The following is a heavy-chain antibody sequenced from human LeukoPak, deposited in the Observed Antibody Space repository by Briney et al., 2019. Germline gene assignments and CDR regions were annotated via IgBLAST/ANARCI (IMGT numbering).Heavy chain of an antibody. CDR3: ARDRLLEDRDYNSYYYMDV. D-gene: IGHD1-1*01. Sequence: ASVKVSCKASGYTFTGYYMHWVRQAPGQGLEWMGWINPNSGGTNYTQKFQGRVTMTRDTSISTAYMELSRLRSDDTAVYYCARDRLLEDRDYNSYYYMDVWGIGTTVTVSS. CDR1: GYTFTGYY. V-gene: IGHV1-2*02. CDR2: INPNSGGT. J-gene: IGHJ6*03.